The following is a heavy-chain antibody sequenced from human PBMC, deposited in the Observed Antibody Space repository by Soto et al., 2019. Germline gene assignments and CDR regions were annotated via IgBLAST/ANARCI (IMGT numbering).Heavy chain of an antibody. D-gene: IGHD6-6*01. CDR2: IYHSGST. CDR1: GGSISSGDYY. J-gene: IGHJ5*02. V-gene: IGHV4-30-4*01. CDR3: ARERPDGARLDP. Sequence: QVQLQESGPGLVKPSQTLSLTCTVSGGSISSGDYYXXXXXXXXXKGLEWIGYIYHSGSTYYNPSLKSRVTISVDTSKNQFSLKLSSVTAADTAVYYCARERPDGARLDPWGQGTLVTVSS.